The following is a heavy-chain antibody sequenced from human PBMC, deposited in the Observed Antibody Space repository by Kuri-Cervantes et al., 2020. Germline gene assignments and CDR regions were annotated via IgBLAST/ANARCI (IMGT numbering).Heavy chain of an antibody. V-gene: IGHV6-1*01. D-gene: IGHD2-15*01. J-gene: IGHJ4*02. Sequence: SETLSLTCAISGDSVSSNSAAWNWIRQSPSRGLEWLGRTYYRSKWYNDYAVSVKSRITINPDTSKNQFSLKLSSVTAADTAVYYCARLVTAPRSRIYCSGGSCYLSRRPVDYWGQGTLVTVSS. CDR2: TYYRSKWYN. CDR3: ARLVTAPRSRIYCSGGSCYLSRRPVDY. CDR1: GDSVSSNSAA.